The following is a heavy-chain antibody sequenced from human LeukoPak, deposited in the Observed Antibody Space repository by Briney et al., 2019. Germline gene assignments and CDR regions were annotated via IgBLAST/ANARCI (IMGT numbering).Heavy chain of an antibody. CDR1: GGSISSSNW. Sequence: SETLSLTCAVSGGSISSSNWWSWVRQPPGKGLEWIGEIYHSGSTNYNPSLKSRATISVDKSKNQFSLKLSSVTAADTAVYYCARARVAAAGINWFDPWGQGTLVTVSS. V-gene: IGHV4-4*02. D-gene: IGHD6-13*01. CDR2: IYHSGST. J-gene: IGHJ5*02. CDR3: ARARVAAAGINWFDP.